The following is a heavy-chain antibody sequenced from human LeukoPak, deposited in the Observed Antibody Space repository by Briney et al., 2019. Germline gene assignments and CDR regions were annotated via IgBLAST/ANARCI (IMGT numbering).Heavy chain of an antibody. Sequence: SETLSLTCAVYGGSFSDYYWKWIRQPPGKGLEWIGEINQSGSTDYNPSLKSRVTISVDTSKKQFSLNLSSVTAADTAVYYCAKAGLRFFDWSQNYYYAMDVWGQGTTVTVSS. V-gene: IGHV4-34*01. J-gene: IGHJ6*02. CDR2: INQSGST. CDR3: AKAGLRFFDWSQNYYYAMDV. CDR1: GGSFSDYY. D-gene: IGHD3-9*01.